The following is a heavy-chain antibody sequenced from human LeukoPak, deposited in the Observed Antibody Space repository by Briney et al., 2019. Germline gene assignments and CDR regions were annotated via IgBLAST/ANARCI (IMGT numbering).Heavy chain of an antibody. CDR1: GYTFTYRY. V-gene: IGHV1-45*02. J-gene: IGHJ4*02. CDR3: ANGPDGYNTY. CDR2: ITPFNGNT. Sequence: ASVKVSCKASGYTFTYRYLHWVRQAPGQALEWMGGITPFNGNTNYAQKFQDRVTITRDRSMTTAYMELSSLRSEDTAMYYCANGPDGYNTYWGQGTLVTVSS. D-gene: IGHD5-24*01.